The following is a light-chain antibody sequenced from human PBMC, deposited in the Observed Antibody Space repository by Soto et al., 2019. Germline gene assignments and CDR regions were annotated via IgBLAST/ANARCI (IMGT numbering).Light chain of an antibody. Sequence: EILMTQSPDTLSVSPGERVTLSCRASQSVSTNLAWYQQKPGQAPRLLIYGASTRATDTPARFSGSGSGTDFSLTISSLQSEDSAVYYCQHYNSWPRYTFGQGTKVEIK. J-gene: IGKJ2*01. CDR1: QSVSTN. CDR3: QHYNSWPRYT. CDR2: GAS. V-gene: IGKV3-15*01.